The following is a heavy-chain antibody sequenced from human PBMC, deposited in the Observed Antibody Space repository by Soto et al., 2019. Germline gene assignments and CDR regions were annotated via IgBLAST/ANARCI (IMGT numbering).Heavy chain of an antibody. J-gene: IGHJ4*02. CDR2: ISGSGGTV. D-gene: IGHD3-10*01. V-gene: IGHV3-48*03. Sequence: WGALVVSCASSGFTFSNYEMSWVRQAPGKGLEWVSYISGSGGTVYYADSVNGRFTISRDNAKKSLYLQMNSLRAEDTAVHYCARDFYYGSGRFDYWGQGTLVTVSS. CDR3: ARDFYYGSGRFDY. CDR1: GFTFSNYE.